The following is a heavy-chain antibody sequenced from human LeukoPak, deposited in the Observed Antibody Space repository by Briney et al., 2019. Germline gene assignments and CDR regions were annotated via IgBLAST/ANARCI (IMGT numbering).Heavy chain of an antibody. V-gene: IGHV4-34*01. J-gene: IGHJ5*02. Sequence: SETLSLTCAVYGGSFSGYYWSWIRQPPGKGLEWIGEINHSGSTNYNPSLKSRVTISVDTSKNQFSLKLSSVTAADTAVYYCARVATIFGDDNWFDPWGQGTLVTVSS. CDR3: ARVATIFGDDNWFDP. D-gene: IGHD3-3*01. CDR1: GGSFSGYY. CDR2: INHSGST.